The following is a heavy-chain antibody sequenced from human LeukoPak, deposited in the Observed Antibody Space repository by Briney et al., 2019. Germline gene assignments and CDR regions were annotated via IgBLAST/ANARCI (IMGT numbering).Heavy chain of an antibody. CDR3: AELGITMIGGV. Sequence: GGSLRLSCAASGCTFSSYELNWVRQAPGKGLEWVSYISSSGSTIYYADSVKGRFTLSRDNAKNSLYLQMNSLRAEDTAVYYCAELGITMIGGVWGKGTTLTIPS. D-gene: IGHD3-10*02. CDR2: ISSSGSTI. V-gene: IGHV3-48*03. CDR1: GCTFSSYE. J-gene: IGHJ6*03.